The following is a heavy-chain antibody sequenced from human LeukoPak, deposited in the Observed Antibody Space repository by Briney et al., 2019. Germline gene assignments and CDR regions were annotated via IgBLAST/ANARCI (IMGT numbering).Heavy chain of an antibody. Sequence: PGGSLRLSCAGSGFSFGDFPMTWVRQAPGKGLEWVGYIRAKAYGGTTEYAASVKGRLTISRDGSKRIAYLQMNSLQTEDTGIYYCTRGSGRFEFWGQGALVTVSS. V-gene: IGHV3-49*04. CDR2: IRAKAYGGTT. CDR1: GFSFGDFP. D-gene: IGHD2-15*01. J-gene: IGHJ4*02. CDR3: TRGSGRFEF.